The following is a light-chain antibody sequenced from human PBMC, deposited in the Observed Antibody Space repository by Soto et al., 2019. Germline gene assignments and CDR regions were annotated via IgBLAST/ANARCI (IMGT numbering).Light chain of an antibody. J-gene: IGKJ3*01. Sequence: EIVLTQSPGTLSLSPGERATLSCRASQSVSGTYLAWYQQTPVQAPRLLIYGASTRATGTPDRFSGSGSGTDFTLTIIRLEPEDVKVYYCQQYDTLPTSFGPGTKVDVK. CDR2: GAS. CDR1: QSVSGTY. CDR3: QQYDTLPTS. V-gene: IGKV3-20*01.